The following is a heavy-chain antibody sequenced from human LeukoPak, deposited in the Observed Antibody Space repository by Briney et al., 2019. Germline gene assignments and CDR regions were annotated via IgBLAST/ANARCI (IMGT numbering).Heavy chain of an antibody. CDR3: AKDRLRYFDGSVD. J-gene: IGHJ4*02. V-gene: IGHV3-48*03. Sequence: GGSLRLSCAASGFTFSSYEMNWVRQAPGKGLEWVSYISSSGRTIYYGDSVKGRFTISRDNAKNSLYLQMNSLRAEDTAVYYCAKDRLRYFDGSVDWGQGTLVTVSS. CDR1: GFTFSSYE. D-gene: IGHD3-9*01. CDR2: ISSSGRTI.